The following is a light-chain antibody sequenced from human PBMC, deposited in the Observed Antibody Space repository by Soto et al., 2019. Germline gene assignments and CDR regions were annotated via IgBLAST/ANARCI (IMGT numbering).Light chain of an antibody. V-gene: IGKV3-20*01. J-gene: IGKJ4*01. CDR1: QSVGNSY. CDR2: GAS. Sequence: EIVLTQSPDTLSLSPGERGTLSCRASQSVGNSYLAWYQQKPGQAPRLLIYGASSRATGVPDRFSGSGAGTDFTLNISRLEPEDVAVYYCQQYGRSPSSFGGGTKVEIK. CDR3: QQYGRSPSS.